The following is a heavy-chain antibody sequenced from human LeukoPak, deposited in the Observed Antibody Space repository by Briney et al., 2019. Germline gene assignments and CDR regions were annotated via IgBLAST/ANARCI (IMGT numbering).Heavy chain of an antibody. Sequence: SETLSLTCTVSGGSISSSSYYWGWIRQPPGKGLEWIGSIYYSGSTCYNPSLKSRVTISVDTSKNQFSLELSSVTAADTAVYYCARPDPRGFALDYWGQGTLVTVSS. CDR2: IYYSGST. J-gene: IGHJ4*02. D-gene: IGHD3-10*01. CDR1: GGSISSSSYY. V-gene: IGHV4-39*01. CDR3: ARPDPRGFALDY.